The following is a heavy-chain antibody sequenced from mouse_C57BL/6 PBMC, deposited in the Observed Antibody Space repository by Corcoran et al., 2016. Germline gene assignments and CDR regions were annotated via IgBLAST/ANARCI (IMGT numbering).Heavy chain of an antibody. CDR3: ARRDYYGSSYWYFDV. D-gene: IGHD1-1*01. Sequence: EVQLQQSGPELVKPGASVKISCKASGYTFTDYYMNWVKQSHGKSLEWIGDINPNNGGTIYNQKFKGKATLTVDKSSSTAYMELRSLTSEDTAVYYCARRDYYGSSYWYFDVWGTGTTVTVSS. J-gene: IGHJ1*03. V-gene: IGHV1-26*01. CDR1: GYTFTDYY. CDR2: INPNNGGT.